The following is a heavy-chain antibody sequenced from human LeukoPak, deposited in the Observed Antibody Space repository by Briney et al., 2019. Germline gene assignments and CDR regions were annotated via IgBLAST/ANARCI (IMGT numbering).Heavy chain of an antibody. J-gene: IGHJ4*02. V-gene: IGHV4-34*08. CDR3: ASIAVAEYYFDY. CDR2: INHTGST. D-gene: IGHD6-19*01. CDR1: GFTFSSYA. Sequence: PGGSLRLSCAASGFTFSSYAMHWVRQPPGKGLEWIGEINHTGSTNYNPSLKSRVTISVDTSKNHFSLKLSSVTAADTAVYYCASIAVAEYYFDYWGQGTLVTVSS.